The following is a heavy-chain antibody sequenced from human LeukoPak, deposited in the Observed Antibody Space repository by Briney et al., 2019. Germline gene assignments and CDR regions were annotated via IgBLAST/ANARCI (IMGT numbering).Heavy chain of an antibody. CDR3: AKGVAYTFDY. V-gene: IGHV3-30*02. Sequence: SGGSLRLSCAASGFTFSSYSMNWVRQAPGSGLEWLAYIHYDGYTTNYADSVKGRFTISRENSKNTLYLQMNSLRTEDTAVYYCAKGVAYTFDYWGQGTLVTVSS. J-gene: IGHJ4*02. CDR1: GFTFSSYS. CDR2: IHYDGYTT. D-gene: IGHD3-16*01.